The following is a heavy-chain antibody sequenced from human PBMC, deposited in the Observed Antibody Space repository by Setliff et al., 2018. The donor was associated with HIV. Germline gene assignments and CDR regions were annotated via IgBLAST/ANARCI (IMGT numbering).Heavy chain of an antibody. Sequence: ASVKVSCKASGYTFTSYGISWVRQAPGQGLEWMGWISAYNGNTNYEQKLQGRATMTTDTSTSTAYMELRSLRSDDTAVYYCARDLTMVLGRGGGGDAFDIWGQGTMVTVSS. CDR2: ISAYNGNT. V-gene: IGHV1-18*01. CDR3: ARDLTMVLGRGGGGDAFDI. J-gene: IGHJ3*02. D-gene: IGHD3-10*01. CDR1: GYTFTSYG.